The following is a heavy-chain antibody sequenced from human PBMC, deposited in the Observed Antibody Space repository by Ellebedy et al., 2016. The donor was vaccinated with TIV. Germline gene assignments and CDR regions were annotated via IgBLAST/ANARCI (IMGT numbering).Heavy chain of an antibody. J-gene: IGHJ5*02. CDR2: IYHSGST. CDR1: GGSISSGGYS. Sequence: MPSETLSLTCAVSGGSISSGGYSWSWIRQPPGKGLEWIGYIYHSGSTYYNPSLKSRVTISVDRSKNQFSLKLSSVTAADTAVYYCARFGGYSGYDYNWFDPWGQGTLVTVSS. D-gene: IGHD5-12*01. CDR3: ARFGGYSGYDYNWFDP. V-gene: IGHV4-30-2*01.